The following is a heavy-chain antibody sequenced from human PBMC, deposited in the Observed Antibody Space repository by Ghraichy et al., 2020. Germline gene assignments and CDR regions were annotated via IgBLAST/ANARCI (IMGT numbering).Heavy chain of an antibody. CDR1: GFIFSGYG. Sequence: GGSLRLSCAASGFIFSGYGMSWVRQAPGKGLEWVANIKKDGSEKYYVDSVKGRFTISRDNAKNSRYLQMNSLRAEDTAVYYCARDLGSGWYFDYWGQGTLVTVSS. V-gene: IGHV3-7*01. CDR3: ARDLGSGWYFDY. D-gene: IGHD6-19*01. J-gene: IGHJ4*02. CDR2: IKKDGSEK.